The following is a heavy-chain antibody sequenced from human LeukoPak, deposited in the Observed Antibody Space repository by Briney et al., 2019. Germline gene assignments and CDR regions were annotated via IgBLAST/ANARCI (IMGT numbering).Heavy chain of an antibody. J-gene: IGHJ4*02. CDR2: IYYSGST. Sequence: PSETLSLTCTVSGGSISSYYWSWIRQPPGKGLEWIGYIYYSGSTNYNPSLKSRVTISVDTSKNQFSLKLSSVTAADTAVYYCARLGAQWLVPDCWGQGTLVTVSS. CDR3: ARLGAQWLVPDC. D-gene: IGHD6-19*01. V-gene: IGHV4-59*08. CDR1: GGSISSYY.